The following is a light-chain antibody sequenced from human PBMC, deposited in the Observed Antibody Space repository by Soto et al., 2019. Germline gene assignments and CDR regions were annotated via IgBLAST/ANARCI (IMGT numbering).Light chain of an antibody. CDR1: QSVSSN. CDR3: QQYNNWPPWT. V-gene: IGKV3-15*01. Sequence: EIVMTQSPATLSVSPGERATLSCRASQSVSSNLAWYQQKPGQAPRLLIYGASTRATGIPARFSGSGSGTEFTLTISSLQSEDFAVYYWQQYNNWPPWTFGQGTKVDIK. CDR2: GAS. J-gene: IGKJ1*01.